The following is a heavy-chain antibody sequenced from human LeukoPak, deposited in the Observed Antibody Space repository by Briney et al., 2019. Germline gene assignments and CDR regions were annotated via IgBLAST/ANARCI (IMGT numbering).Heavy chain of an antibody. J-gene: IGHJ4*02. CDR3: ARATPGIAVANY. CDR2: INPNSGGT. Sequence: ASVKVSCKASGYTFTGYYMHWVRQAPGQGLEWMGRINPNSGGTNYAQKFQGRVTMTTDTPISTAYMELSRLRSDDTAVYYCARATPGIAVANYWGQGTLVTVSS. V-gene: IGHV1-2*06. CDR1: GYTFTGYY. D-gene: IGHD6-19*01.